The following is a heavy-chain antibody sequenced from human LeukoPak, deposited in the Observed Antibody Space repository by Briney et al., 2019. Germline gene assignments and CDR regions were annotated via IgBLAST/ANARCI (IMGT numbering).Heavy chain of an antibody. CDR1: GFTFSTYW. Sequence: GGSLRLSCAASGFTFSTYWMSWVRQAPGKGLEWVANIKEDGSAKYYVDSVKGRFTISRDNSKNTLFLQMNSLRAEDTAVYYCATDAGHWFDPWGQGTLVTVSS. CDR3: ATDAGHWFDP. J-gene: IGHJ5*02. V-gene: IGHV3-7*01. CDR2: IKEDGSAK.